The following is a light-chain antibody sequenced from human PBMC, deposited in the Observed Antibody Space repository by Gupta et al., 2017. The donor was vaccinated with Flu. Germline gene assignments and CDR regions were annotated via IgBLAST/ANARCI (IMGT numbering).Light chain of an antibody. V-gene: IGLV1-44*01. Sequence: RVTISVSESSPNIGSNTVTWYQQRPGTAPNLLIYSNNQRPAGVPDGFSGSKSGTSTSLAISGHQSEEEANYYCAAGEDSLNGQVLGGGTKLTVL. CDR2: SNN. CDR3: AAGEDSLNGQV. J-gene: IGLJ3*02. CDR1: SPNIGSNT.